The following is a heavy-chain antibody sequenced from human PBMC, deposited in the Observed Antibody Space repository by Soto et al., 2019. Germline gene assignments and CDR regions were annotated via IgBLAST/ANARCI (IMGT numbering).Heavy chain of an antibody. Sequence: SGPTLVNPTQTLTLTCTFSAFSLSTGGVGVGWIRQPPGKALEWLALIYWDDDKRYSPSLRSRLTITKDTSKNQVVLTMTNMDPVDTATYYCARISVRGYSYGPGYYYGMDVWGQGTTVTVSS. V-gene: IGHV2-5*02. CDR2: IYWDDDK. D-gene: IGHD5-18*01. CDR1: AFSLSTGGVG. J-gene: IGHJ6*02. CDR3: ARISVRGYSYGPGYYYGMDV.